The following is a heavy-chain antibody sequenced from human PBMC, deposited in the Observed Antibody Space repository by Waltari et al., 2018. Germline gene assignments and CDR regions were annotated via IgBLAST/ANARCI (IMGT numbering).Heavy chain of an antibody. CDR3: ARDVRSSGWGVDY. J-gene: IGHJ4*02. D-gene: IGHD6-19*01. CDR1: GYSISSGYY. V-gene: IGHV4-38-2*02. CDR2: IYHSGST. Sequence: QVQLQESGPGLVKPSETLSLTCAVPGYSISSGYYWGWLRQPPGKGLEWIGSIYHSGSTYYNPSLKSRVTISVDTSKNQFSLKLSSVTAADTAVYYCARDVRSSGWGVDYWGQGTLVTVSS.